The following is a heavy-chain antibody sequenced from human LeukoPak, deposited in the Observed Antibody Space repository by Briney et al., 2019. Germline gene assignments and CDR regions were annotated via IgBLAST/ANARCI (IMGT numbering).Heavy chain of an antibody. CDR1: GGSFSGYY. J-gene: IGHJ4*02. CDR2: INHSGST. Sequence: KPSETLSLTCAVYGGSFSGYYWSWIRQPPGKGLEWIGEINHSGSTNYNPSLKSRVTISVGTSKNQFSLKLSSVTAADTAVYYCARIITMVRGVIVYYFDYWGQGTLVTVSS. D-gene: IGHD3-10*01. CDR3: ARIITMVRGVIVYYFDY. V-gene: IGHV4-34*01.